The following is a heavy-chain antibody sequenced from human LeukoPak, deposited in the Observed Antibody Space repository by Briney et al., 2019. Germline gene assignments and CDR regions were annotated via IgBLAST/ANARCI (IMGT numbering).Heavy chain of an antibody. CDR1: GFTFSSYG. V-gene: IGHV3-30*18. D-gene: IGHD2-2*01. Sequence: PGGSLRLSCAASGFTFSSYGMHWVRQAPGKGLEWVAVISYDGSNKYYADSVKGRFTISRDNSKNTLYLQMNSLRAEDTAVYYCANEYCSSTSCYAGIDYWGQGTLVTVSS. CDR2: ISYDGSNK. J-gene: IGHJ4*02. CDR3: ANEYCSSTSCYAGIDY.